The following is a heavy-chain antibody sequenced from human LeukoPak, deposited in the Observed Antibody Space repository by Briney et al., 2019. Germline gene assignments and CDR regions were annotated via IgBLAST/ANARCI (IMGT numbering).Heavy chain of an antibody. CDR2: IYPGDSDT. CDR1: GYSFTSYW. CDR3: ARHLPYSNNWYATDY. D-gene: IGHD6-13*01. J-gene: IGHJ4*02. Sequence: GESLKISCKGSGYSFTSYWIAWVRQMPGKSLEWMGVIYPGDSDTRYSPSFQGQVTISADKPISTAYLQWSRLQASDTARYYCARHLPYSNNWYATDYWGQGTLVTVSS. V-gene: IGHV5-51*01.